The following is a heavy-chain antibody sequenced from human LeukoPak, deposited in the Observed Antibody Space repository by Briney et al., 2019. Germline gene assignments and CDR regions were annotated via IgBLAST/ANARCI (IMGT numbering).Heavy chain of an antibody. CDR1: GGSISSYY. CDR2: IYYSGST. D-gene: IGHD3-10*01. V-gene: IGHV4-59*12. CDR3: ARGGLRLWFGELNHYYMDV. J-gene: IGHJ6*03. Sequence: SETLSLTCTVSGGSISSYYWSWIRQPPGKGLEWIGYIYYSGSTNYNPSLKSRVTISVDTSKNQFSLQLNSVTPEDTAVYYCARGGLRLWFGELNHYYMDVWGKGTTVTVSS.